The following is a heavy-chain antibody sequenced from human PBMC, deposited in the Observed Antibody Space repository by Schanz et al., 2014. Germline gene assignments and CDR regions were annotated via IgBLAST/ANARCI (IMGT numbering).Heavy chain of an antibody. J-gene: IGHJ4*02. Sequence: EVQLLESGGGLVQPGGSLRLSCASSGFSFTTYAMSWVRQAPGKGLEWVSTIGTSGGTNYADSVKGRFTISRDNSKNTLYLQMNSLRAEDTAVYYCARIGGSVFDYWAQGTLVIVSS. V-gene: IGHV3-23*01. D-gene: IGHD3-10*01. CDR1: GFSFTTYA. CDR3: ARIGGSVFDY. CDR2: IGTSGGT.